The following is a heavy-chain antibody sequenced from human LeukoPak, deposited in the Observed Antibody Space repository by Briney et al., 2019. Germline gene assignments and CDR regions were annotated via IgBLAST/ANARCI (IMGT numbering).Heavy chain of an antibody. V-gene: IGHV4-59*08. J-gene: IGHJ4*02. Sequence: SETLSLTCTVSDDSIGDYYRGWIRQPPGKGLEWIGYFYNSGRSTYNPSLKSRVTISVDTSKNQFSLKLSSVTAADTAVYYCARQRIAAAGTDFDYWGQGTLVTVSS. CDR2: FYNSGRS. CDR3: ARQRIAAAGTDFDY. CDR1: DDSIGDYY. D-gene: IGHD6-13*01.